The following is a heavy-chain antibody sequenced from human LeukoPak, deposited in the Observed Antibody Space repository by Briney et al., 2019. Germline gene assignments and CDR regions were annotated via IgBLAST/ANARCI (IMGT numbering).Heavy chain of an antibody. CDR2: IKQDGSEK. D-gene: IGHD2-2*01. J-gene: IGHJ5*02. CDR3: VRAADPVNWFDP. Sequence: PGGSLRLSCAASGFTFSSYWMSWVRQAPGKGLEWVANIKQDGSEKYYVDSVKGRFTISRDNAKNSLYLQLNSLRAEDTAVYYCVRAADPVNWFDPWGQGTLVTVSS. CDR1: GFTFSSYW. V-gene: IGHV3-7*04.